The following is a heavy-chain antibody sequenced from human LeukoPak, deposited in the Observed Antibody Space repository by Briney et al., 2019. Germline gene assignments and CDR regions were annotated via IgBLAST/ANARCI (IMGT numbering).Heavy chain of an antibody. V-gene: IGHV3-7*01. J-gene: IGHJ4*02. D-gene: IGHD3-3*01. CDR1: RITFTYW. Sequence: GGSLRLSCAASRITFTYWMSWVRQAPGKGLEWVANIKQDGREKYYVDSVKGRFTISRDNAKKSLFLQMNSLRAQDTAVYYCASSFSDDFWSGHFWGQGTLVIVSS. CDR3: ASSFSDDFWSGHF. CDR2: IKQDGREK.